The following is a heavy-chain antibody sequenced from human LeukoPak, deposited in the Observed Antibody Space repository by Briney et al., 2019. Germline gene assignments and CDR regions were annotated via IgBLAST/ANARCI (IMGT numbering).Heavy chain of an antibody. CDR1: GYTFTSYG. J-gene: IGHJ4*02. Sequence: ASVKVSRKASGYTFTSYGISWVRQAPGQGLEWIGWISPDSGRTGFAQKFQGRVTMTRDTSISTAYMELSRLGYDDTAVYYCARDTRSSYLQYYFDYWGQGTLVTVSS. V-gene: IGHV1-2*02. CDR3: ARDTRSSYLQYYFDY. D-gene: IGHD5-24*01. CDR2: ISPDSGRT.